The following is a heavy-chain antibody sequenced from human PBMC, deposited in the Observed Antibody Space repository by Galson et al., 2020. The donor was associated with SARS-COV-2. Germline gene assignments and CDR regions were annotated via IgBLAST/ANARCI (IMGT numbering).Heavy chain of an antibody. D-gene: IGHD3-3*01. CDR1: GFTFSSYG. Sequence: GGSLRLSCAASGFTFSSYGMHWVRQAPGKGLEWVAVIWYDGSNKYYADSVKGRFTISRDNSKNTLYLQMNSLRAEDTAVYYCARDLTIPLYGMDVWGQGTTVTVSS. J-gene: IGHJ6*02. V-gene: IGHV3-33*01. CDR2: IWYDGSNK. CDR3: ARDLTIPLYGMDV.